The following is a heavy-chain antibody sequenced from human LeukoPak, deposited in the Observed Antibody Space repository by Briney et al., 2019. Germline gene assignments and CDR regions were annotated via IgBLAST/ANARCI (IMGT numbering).Heavy chain of an antibody. CDR1: GGSISNYH. CDR2: IYYSGST. D-gene: IGHD3-22*01. J-gene: IGHJ4*02. V-gene: IGHV4-59*08. CDR3: ASLLQNDSSGWMDY. Sequence: SETLSLTCTVSGGSISNYHWSWIRQPPGKGLDWIGYIYYSGSTNYNPSLKSRVTISVDTSKNQFSLKLSSVTAADTAVYYCASLLQNDSSGWMDYWGQGNLVTVSS.